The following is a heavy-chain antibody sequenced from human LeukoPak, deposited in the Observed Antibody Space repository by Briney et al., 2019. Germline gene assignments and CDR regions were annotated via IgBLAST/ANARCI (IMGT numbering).Heavy chain of an antibody. J-gene: IGHJ4*02. D-gene: IGHD3-3*01. V-gene: IGHV2-5*02. CDR1: GFSLSTSGVG. Sequence: SGPTLVKPTQPLTLTCTFSGFSLSTSGVGVGWIRQPPAKALEWLALIYWDDDKRYSPSLKSRLTITKDTSKNQVVLTMTNMDPVDTATYYCALHSEVGVVNDYRGQGTLVTVSS. CDR3: ALHSEVGVVNDY. CDR2: IYWDDDK.